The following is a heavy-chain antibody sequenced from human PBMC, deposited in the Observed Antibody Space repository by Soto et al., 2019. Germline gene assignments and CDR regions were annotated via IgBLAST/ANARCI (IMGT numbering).Heavy chain of an antibody. D-gene: IGHD2-2*01. CDR1: GGSISSYY. CDR2: IYYSGST. CDR3: ARHWGDCSSTSCYPYFDY. Sequence: SETLSLTCTVSGGSISSYYWSWIRQPPGKGPEWIGYIYYSGSTNYNPSLKSRVTISVDTSKNQFSLKLRSVTAADTAVYYCARHWGDCSSTSCYPYFDYWGQGTLVTVSS. V-gene: IGHV4-59*08. J-gene: IGHJ4*02.